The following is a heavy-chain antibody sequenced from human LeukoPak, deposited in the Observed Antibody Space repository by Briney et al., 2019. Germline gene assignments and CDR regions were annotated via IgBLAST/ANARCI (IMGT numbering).Heavy chain of an antibody. CDR3: ASSSWSRPFDY. J-gene: IGHJ4*02. V-gene: IGHV3-48*03. CDR2: ISSSGSTI. Sequence: GGSLRLSCAASGFTFSSYEMNWVRQAPGKGLEWVSYISSSGSTIYYADSVKGRFTISRDNAKNSLYLQMNSLRAEDTAVYYCASSSWSRPFDYWGQGTLVNVSS. D-gene: IGHD6-13*01. CDR1: GFTFSSYE.